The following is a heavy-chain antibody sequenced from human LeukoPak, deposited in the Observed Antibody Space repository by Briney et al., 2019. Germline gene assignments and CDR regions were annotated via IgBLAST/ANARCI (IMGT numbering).Heavy chain of an antibody. CDR1: GGSISSSSYY. CDR2: IYYSGST. J-gene: IGHJ4*02. CDR3: SKDSSSWYFDY. V-gene: IGHV4-39*07. Sequence: SETLSLTCTVSGGSISSSSYYWGWIRQPPGKGLEWIGSIYYSGSTYYNPSLKSRVTISVDTSKNQFSLKLSSVTAADTAVYYCSKDSSSWYFDYWGQGTLVTVSS. D-gene: IGHD6-13*01.